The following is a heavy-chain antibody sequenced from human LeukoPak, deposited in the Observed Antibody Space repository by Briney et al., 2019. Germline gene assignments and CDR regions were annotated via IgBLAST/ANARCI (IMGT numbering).Heavy chain of an antibody. CDR2: IWYDGSDK. CDR1: GFTFSSYG. Sequence: GGSLILSCAASGFTFSSYGMHWVRQAPGKGLEWVAVIWYDGSDKYYADSVKGRFTISRDNSKNTLYLQMNSLRVEDTAVYYCARVLGDSGWYLGWFDPWGQGTLVTVSS. J-gene: IGHJ5*02. D-gene: IGHD6-19*01. CDR3: ARVLGDSGWYLGWFDP. V-gene: IGHV3-33*01.